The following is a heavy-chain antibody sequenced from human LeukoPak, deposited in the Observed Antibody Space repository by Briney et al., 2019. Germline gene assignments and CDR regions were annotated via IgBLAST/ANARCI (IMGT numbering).Heavy chain of an antibody. J-gene: IGHJ4*02. D-gene: IGHD6-13*01. V-gene: IGHV3-74*01. CDR1: GFTFSNYW. CDR3: ARVLDSSSSLDC. Sequence: PGGSLRLPCAASGFTFSNYWMHWVRQAPGKGLVWVSRMNSDGSSTAYADSVKGRFTISRDNAKNTLYLQMNSLRAEDTAVYYCARVLDSSSSLDCWGQGTLVTVSS. CDR2: MNSDGSST.